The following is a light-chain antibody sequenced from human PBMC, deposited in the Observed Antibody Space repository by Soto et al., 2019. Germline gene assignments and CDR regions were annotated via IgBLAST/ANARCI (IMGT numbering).Light chain of an antibody. CDR1: QIINTW. V-gene: IGKV1-5*03. CDR2: RAS. J-gene: IGKJ3*01. Sequence: DIQMTQSPSSLSASVGDRVTITCRASQIINTWLAWYQQKPGKAPKLLIYRASNLVNGVPSRFSGSGSGTEFTLTISSLQPDEVSIYYCQQYETYSGTFGPGTKVDL. CDR3: QQYETYSGT.